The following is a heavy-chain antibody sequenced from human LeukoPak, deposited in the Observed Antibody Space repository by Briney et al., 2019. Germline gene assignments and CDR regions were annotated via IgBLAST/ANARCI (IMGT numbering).Heavy chain of an antibody. Sequence: GGSLRLSCAASGFTFRTYAMIWVRQAPGQGLEWVSAITNSGDDTYHADSVKGRLTISRDNSKNTLYLQMNSLRAEDTALYYCAKGSCSSRPYYFDHWGQGTLVTVSS. V-gene: IGHV3-23*01. CDR2: ITNSGDDT. J-gene: IGHJ4*02. CDR1: GFTFRTYA. D-gene: IGHD6-6*01. CDR3: AKGSCSSRPYYFDH.